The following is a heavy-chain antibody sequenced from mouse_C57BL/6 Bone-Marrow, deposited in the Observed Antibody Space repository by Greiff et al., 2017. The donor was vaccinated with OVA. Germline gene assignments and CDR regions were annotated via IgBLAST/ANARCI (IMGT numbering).Heavy chain of an antibody. J-gene: IGHJ1*03. V-gene: IGHV1-55*01. CDR1: GYTFTSYW. Sequence: QVQLQQPGAELVKPGASVKMSCKASGYTFTSYWITWVKQRPGQGLEWIGDIYPGSGSTNYNEKFKSKATLTVDKSSSTAYMQLSSLTSEDSAVYYWARLPHGYDWYDGVWGTGTTVTVSS. CDR3: ARLPHGYDWYDGV. CDR2: IYPGSGST. D-gene: IGHD2-2*01.